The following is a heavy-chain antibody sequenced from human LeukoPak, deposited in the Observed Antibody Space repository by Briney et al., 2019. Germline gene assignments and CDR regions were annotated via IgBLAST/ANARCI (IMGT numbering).Heavy chain of an antibody. J-gene: IGHJ4*02. CDR2: IHNSGTT. CDR1: GGPFSGYF. Sequence: PSETLSLTCAVSGGPFSGYFRSWIRQSSGKGLEWIGEIHNSGTTNYNPSLNSRVTISEDTSKNQFYLNLSSVTAADTAVYYCARRFYYNLGSFPFDFWGQGTLVTVSS. D-gene: IGHD3-10*01. CDR3: ARRFYYNLGSFPFDF. V-gene: IGHV4-34*01.